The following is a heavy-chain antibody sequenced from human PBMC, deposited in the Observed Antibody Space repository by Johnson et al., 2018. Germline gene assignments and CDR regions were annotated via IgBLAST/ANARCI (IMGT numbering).Heavy chain of an antibody. V-gene: IGHV3-7*01. CDR3: AKGGYGDYVRDYYYYMDV. CDR1: GFTFTNYA. J-gene: IGHJ6*03. CDR2: IKQDGSEK. D-gene: IGHD4-17*01. Sequence: VQLVQSGGGVVQPGRSLRLSCAASGFTFTNYAMHWVRQAPGKGLEWVADIKQDGSEKYYADSVKGRFTISRDNAKNSLYLQMNRLGAEETAGYYCAKGGYGDYVRDYYYYMDVWGKGTTVTVSS.